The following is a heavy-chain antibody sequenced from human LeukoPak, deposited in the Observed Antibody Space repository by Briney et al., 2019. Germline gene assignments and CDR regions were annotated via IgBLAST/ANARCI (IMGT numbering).Heavy chain of an antibody. J-gene: IGHJ5*02. CDR2: IYYSGST. CDR1: GGSISSYY. D-gene: IGHD4-17*01. Sequence: SETLSLTCTVSGGSISSYYWSWIRQPPGKGLEWIGFIYYSGSTSYNPSLKSQVTILVDISKNQFSLRLSSVTAADTAVYYCARSYGDWIDPWGQGTLVTVSS. CDR3: ARSYGDWIDP. V-gene: IGHV4-59*08.